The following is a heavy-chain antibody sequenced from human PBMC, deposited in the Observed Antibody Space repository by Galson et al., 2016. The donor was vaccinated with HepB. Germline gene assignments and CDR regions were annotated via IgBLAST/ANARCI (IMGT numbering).Heavy chain of an antibody. V-gene: IGHV1-18*01. D-gene: IGHD6-13*01. J-gene: IGHJ4*02. CDR2: ISAHSGNT. CDR1: GYTFSNYG. Sequence: SVKVSCKASGYTFSNYGISWMRQAPGQGLEWMGWISAHSGNTNYAQKFQGRLTLTKDTSASTVYMELRSLRFDDTAMYYCARDRDAALDYWGQGALVTVSS. CDR3: ARDRDAALDY.